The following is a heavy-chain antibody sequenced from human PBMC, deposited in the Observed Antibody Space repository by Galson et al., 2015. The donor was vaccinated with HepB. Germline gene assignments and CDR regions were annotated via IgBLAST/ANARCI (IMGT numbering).Heavy chain of an antibody. J-gene: IGHJ5*02. V-gene: IGHV1-24*01. CDR2: FDPEDDET. CDR1: GYTLTELS. Sequence: SVKVSCKVSGYTLTELSMHWVRQAPGKGLEWMGGFDPEDDETIYAQKFQGRVSMTEDTSTDTAYMELRSLRSEDTAVYYCATLTLAYCSSSGCSYWFDPWGQGTLVTVSS. CDR3: ATLTLAYCSSSGCSYWFDP. D-gene: IGHD2-2*01.